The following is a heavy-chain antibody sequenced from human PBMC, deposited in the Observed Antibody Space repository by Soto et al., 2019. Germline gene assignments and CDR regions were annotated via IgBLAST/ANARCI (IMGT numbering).Heavy chain of an antibody. V-gene: IGHV4-39*01. J-gene: IGHJ6*03. Sequence: PSETLSLTCTVSGGSISSSSYYWGWIRQPPGKGLEWIGSIYYSGSTYYNPSLKSRVTISVVTSKNQFSLKLSSVTAADTAVYYCARRRYCSGGSCTNSYYYYMDVWGKGTTVTVSS. CDR3: ARRRYCSGGSCTNSYYYYMDV. D-gene: IGHD2-15*01. CDR2: IYYSGST. CDR1: GGSISSSSYY.